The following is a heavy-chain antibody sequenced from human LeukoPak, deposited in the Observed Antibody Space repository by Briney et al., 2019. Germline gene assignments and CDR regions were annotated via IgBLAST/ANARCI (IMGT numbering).Heavy chain of an antibody. CDR1: GGSISSSSYY. V-gene: IGHV4-39*07. J-gene: IGHJ6*03. Sequence: SETLSLTCPVSGGSISSSSYYWGWIRQPPGKGLEWIGSIYYSGSTYYNPSLKSRVTISVDTSKNQFSLKLSSVTAADTAVYYCARINSSSWYLDYYYYMDVWGKGTTVTVSS. CDR3: ARINSSSWYLDYYYYMDV. CDR2: IYYSGST. D-gene: IGHD6-13*01.